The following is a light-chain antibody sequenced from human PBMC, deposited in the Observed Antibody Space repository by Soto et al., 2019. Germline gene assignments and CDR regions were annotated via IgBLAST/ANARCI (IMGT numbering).Light chain of an antibody. Sequence: QSALTQPPSASGSPGQSVTISCTGTTSDVGGYNYVSWYQQHPGKAPKLMIYEVSKRPSGVPDRFSGSKSGNTASLTVSGLQSEEEADYYFSSYAGSNNHYVFGTGTKLTVL. CDR2: EVS. V-gene: IGLV2-8*01. CDR3: SSYAGSNNHYV. CDR1: TSDVGGYNY. J-gene: IGLJ1*01.